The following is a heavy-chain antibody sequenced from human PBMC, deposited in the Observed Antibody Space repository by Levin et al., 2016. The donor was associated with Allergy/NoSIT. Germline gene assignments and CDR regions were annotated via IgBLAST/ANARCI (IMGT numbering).Heavy chain of an antibody. CDR2: INAGNGNT. D-gene: IGHD3-16*01. Sequence: WVRQAPGQRLEWMGWINAGNGNTKYSQKFQGRVTITRDTSASTAYMELSSLRSEDTAVYYCARPRGKVYDYVYWGQGTLVTVSS. V-gene: IGHV1-3*01. CDR3: ARPRGKVYDYVY. J-gene: IGHJ4*02.